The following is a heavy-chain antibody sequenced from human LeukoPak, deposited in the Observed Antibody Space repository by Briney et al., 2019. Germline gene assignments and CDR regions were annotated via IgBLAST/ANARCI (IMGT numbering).Heavy chain of an antibody. D-gene: IGHD3-22*01. J-gene: IGHJ4*02. CDR3: ARGGDYYDSSGYPY. V-gene: IGHV1-2*02. CDR1: GYTFTGYY. CDR2: INPNSGGT. Sequence: ASVKVSCKASGYTFTGYYMHWVRQAPGQGLEWMGWINPNSGGTNYAQKFQGRVTMTRDTSISTAYMELSRLRPDDTAVYYCARGGDYYDSSGYPYWGQGTLVTVSS.